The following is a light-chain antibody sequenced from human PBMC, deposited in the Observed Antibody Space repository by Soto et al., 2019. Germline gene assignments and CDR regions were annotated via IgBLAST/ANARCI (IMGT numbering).Light chain of an antibody. CDR2: GTS. CDR1: QSVENSY. CDR3: QQYETSPSYS. Sequence: EIVLTQSPGTLSLSPGERATLSCGASQSVENSYLAWYQQKPGQAPRLLIYGTSSRATGIPDRFSGSGSGTDFTLTISRLEPEDFAVYYCQQYETSPSYSFGQGTKLEIK. V-gene: IGKV3-20*01. J-gene: IGKJ2*03.